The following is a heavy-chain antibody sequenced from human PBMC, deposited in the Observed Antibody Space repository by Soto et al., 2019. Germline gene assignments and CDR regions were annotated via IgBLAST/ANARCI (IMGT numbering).Heavy chain of an antibody. V-gene: IGHV3-30*18. CDR2: ISYDGSNK. CDR1: GFTFSSYG. Sequence: GGSLRLSCAASGFTFSSYGMHWVRQAPGKGLEWVAVISYDGSNKYYADSVKGRFTISRDNSKNTLYLQMNSLRAEDTAVYYCAKVIGPMYYDILGVPPFDYWGQGTLVTVSS. D-gene: IGHD3-9*01. CDR3: AKVIGPMYYDILGVPPFDY. J-gene: IGHJ4*02.